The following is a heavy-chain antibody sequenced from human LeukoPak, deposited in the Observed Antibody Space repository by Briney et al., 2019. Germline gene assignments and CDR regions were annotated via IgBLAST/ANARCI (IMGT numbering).Heavy chain of an antibody. CDR3: AKDPSDSPDY. V-gene: IGHV3-23*01. Sequence: GGSLRLSCAASGGTFSSYAMSWVRQAPGKGLEWVSAISGSGGSTYYADSVKGRCTISRDNSKNTLYLQMNSLRAEDTAVYYCAKDPSDSPDYWGQGTLVTVSS. CDR1: GGTFSSYA. J-gene: IGHJ4*02. CDR2: ISGSGGST. D-gene: IGHD3-22*01.